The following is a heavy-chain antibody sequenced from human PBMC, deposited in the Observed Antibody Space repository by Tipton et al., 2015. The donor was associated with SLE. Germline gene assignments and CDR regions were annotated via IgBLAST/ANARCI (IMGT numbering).Heavy chain of an antibody. CDR2: IYTSGST. Sequence: TLSLTCTVSGGSISSGSYYWSWIRQPAGKGLEWIGYIYTSGSTNYNPSLKSRVTISVDTSKNQFSLKLSSVTAADTAVYYCARGGDSSGWFFYYYYGMDVWGQGTTVTVSS. CDR3: ARGGDSSGWFFYYYYGMDV. J-gene: IGHJ6*02. V-gene: IGHV4-61*09. CDR1: GGSISSGSYY. D-gene: IGHD6-19*01.